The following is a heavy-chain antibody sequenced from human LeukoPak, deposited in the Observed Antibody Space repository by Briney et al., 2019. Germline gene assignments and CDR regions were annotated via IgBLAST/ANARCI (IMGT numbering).Heavy chain of an antibody. CDR3: ARGSLEWELLGRGIFDY. CDR2: IYHSGST. D-gene: IGHD1-26*01. V-gene: IGHV4-38-2*02. Sequence: SETLSLTCTVPGYSTSSGYYWGWIRQPPGKGLECIGNIYHSGSTYYNPSLKSRVTISVDTSKNQFSLKLSSVTAADTAVYYCARGSLEWELLGRGIFDYWGQGTLVTVSS. CDR1: GYSTSSGYY. J-gene: IGHJ4*02.